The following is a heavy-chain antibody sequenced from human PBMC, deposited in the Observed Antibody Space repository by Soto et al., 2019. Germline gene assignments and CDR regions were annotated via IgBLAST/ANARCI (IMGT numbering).Heavy chain of an antibody. V-gene: IGHV4-61*01. CDR2: VYYSGTT. CDR3: ARTTAVPNTLRSRYFFDY. CDR1: GGSVSHKTYY. Sequence: SETLSLTCSVSGGSVSHKTYYWCWIRQPPGKRLEWIGYVYYSGTTTYNPSLKSRVTISVDLSKNQFSLRLSSVTTADTALYYCARTTAVPNTLRSRYFFDYWGQGTLVTVSS. D-gene: IGHD4-17*01. J-gene: IGHJ4*02.